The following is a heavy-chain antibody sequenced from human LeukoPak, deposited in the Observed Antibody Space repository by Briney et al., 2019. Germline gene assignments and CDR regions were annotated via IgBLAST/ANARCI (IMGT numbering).Heavy chain of an antibody. CDR1: GFTFSIYG. CDR2: ISGSGGST. J-gene: IGHJ4*02. V-gene: IGHV3-23*01. Sequence: GGSLRLSCAASGFTFSIYGMSWVRQAPGKGLEWVSAISGSGGSTYYADSVRGRFTISRDNSKNTLYLQMNSLRAEDTAVYYCARDGDGGGFDYWGQGTLVTVSS. CDR3: ARDGDGGGFDY. D-gene: IGHD2-21*01.